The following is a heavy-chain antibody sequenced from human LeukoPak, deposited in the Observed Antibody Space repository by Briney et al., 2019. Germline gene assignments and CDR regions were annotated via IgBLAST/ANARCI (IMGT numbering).Heavy chain of an antibody. D-gene: IGHD6-13*01. V-gene: IGHV3-30*02. CDR1: GFTFSSYG. CDR2: IRYDGSNK. Sequence: PGGSLRLSCAASGFTFSSYGMHWVRQAPGKWLEWVAFIRYDGSNKYYADSVKGRFTISRDNSKNTLYLQMNSLRAEDTAVYQCAKVARGGRSWYSDYWGQGTLVTVSS. J-gene: IGHJ4*02. CDR3: AKVARGGRSWYSDY.